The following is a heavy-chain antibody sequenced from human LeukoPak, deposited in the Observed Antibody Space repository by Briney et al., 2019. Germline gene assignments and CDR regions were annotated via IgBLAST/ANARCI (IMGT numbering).Heavy chain of an antibody. CDR3: ARAYSSSWYESLYNWFDP. CDR1: GYTFTDYY. J-gene: IGHJ5*02. Sequence: GASVKVSCKASGYTFTDYYMHWVRQAPGQGLEWMGIINPSGGSTSYAQKFQGRVTITADESTSTAYMELSSLRSEDTAVYYCARAYSSSWYESLYNWFDPWGQGTLVTVSS. V-gene: IGHV1-46*01. D-gene: IGHD6-13*01. CDR2: INPSGGST.